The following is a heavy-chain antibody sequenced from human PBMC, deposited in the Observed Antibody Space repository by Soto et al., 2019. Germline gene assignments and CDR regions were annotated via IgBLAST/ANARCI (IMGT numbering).Heavy chain of an antibody. CDR3: ASGRGDWLDP. CDR1: GFTFSSSW. D-gene: IGHD3-10*01. CDR2: INSDGSST. J-gene: IGHJ5*02. V-gene: IGHV3-74*01. Sequence: EVQLVESGGGLVQPGGSLRLSCAASGFTFSSSWMHWVRQAPGKGLVWVSRINSDGSSTSYADSVKGRFTISRDNAKNTLYLKMNSLGAEDPGVYYRASGRGDWLDPWGQGTLLAASS.